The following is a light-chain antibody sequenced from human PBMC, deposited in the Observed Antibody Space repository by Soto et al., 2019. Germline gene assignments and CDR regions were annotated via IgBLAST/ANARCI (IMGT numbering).Light chain of an antibody. Sequence: EIVLTQSPGTLSLSPGERATLSCRASQSVSSSYLAWYQQKPGQAPRRLIYGASSRATGIPGRFSGSGSGTDFTLTISRLEPEDFAVYYWQQYGSSPLTFGGGTKVEIK. CDR3: QQYGSSPLT. V-gene: IGKV3-20*01. J-gene: IGKJ4*01. CDR1: QSVSSSY. CDR2: GAS.